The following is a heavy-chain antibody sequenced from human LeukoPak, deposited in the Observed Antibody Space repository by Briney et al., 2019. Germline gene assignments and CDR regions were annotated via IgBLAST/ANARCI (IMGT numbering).Heavy chain of an antibody. D-gene: IGHD1-26*01. V-gene: IGHV4-39*01. J-gene: IGHJ6*02. CDR3: ARLPCVGGSEAWGPYYYYYGMDV. CDR2: IYYSGST. Sequence: SETLSLTCTVSGGSISSSSYYWGWIRQPPGKGLEWIGSIYYSGSTYYNPSLKSRVTISVDTSKNQFSLKLSSVTAADTAVYYCARLPCVGGSEAWGPYYYYYGMDVWGQGTTVTVSS. CDR1: GGSISSSSYY.